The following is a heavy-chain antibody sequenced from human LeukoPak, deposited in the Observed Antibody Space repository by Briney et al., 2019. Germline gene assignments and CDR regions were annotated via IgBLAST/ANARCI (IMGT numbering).Heavy chain of an antibody. CDR1: GYTFTSYA. CDR3: ARGVTIFGVVYGMDV. CDR2: INAGNGNT. J-gene: IGHJ6*02. D-gene: IGHD3-3*01. Sequence: ASVKVSCKASGYTFTSYAMHWVRQAPGQRLEWMGWINAGNGNTKHSQKFQGRVTITRDTSASTAYMELSSLRSEDTAVYYCARGVTIFGVVYGMDVWGQGTTVTVSS. V-gene: IGHV1-3*01.